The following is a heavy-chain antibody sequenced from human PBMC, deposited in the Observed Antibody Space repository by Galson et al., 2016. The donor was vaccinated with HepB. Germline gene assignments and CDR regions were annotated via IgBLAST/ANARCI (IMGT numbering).Heavy chain of an antibody. V-gene: IGHV3-33*01. J-gene: IGHJ6*02. CDR2: IWYDGSIK. D-gene: IGHD5-12*01. CDR3: ARVGGSSGHDAPYYYGMDV. Sequence: SLRLSCAASGFSFSIYGMHWVRQAPGKGLEWVAVIWYDGSIKYYADSVKGRSVISRDNSKNTLYLQMNSLRAEDTAVYYCARVGGSSGHDAPYYYGMDVWGQGTTVTVSS. CDR1: GFSFSIYG.